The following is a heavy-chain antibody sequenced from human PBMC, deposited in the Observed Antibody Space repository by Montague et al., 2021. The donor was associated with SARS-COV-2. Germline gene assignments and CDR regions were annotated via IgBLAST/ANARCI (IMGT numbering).Heavy chain of an antibody. Sequence: SETLSLTCTVSGCSISGSSYYWGWIRQPPGKGLEWIGSIYYSWGTYYNPSLKSRVTISVDTSKNQFSLKLSSMTAADTAVYYCARGLDPWGQGTLVTVSS. CDR1: GCSISGSSYY. V-gene: IGHV4-39*01. CDR2: IYYSWGT. J-gene: IGHJ5*02. CDR3: ARGLDP.